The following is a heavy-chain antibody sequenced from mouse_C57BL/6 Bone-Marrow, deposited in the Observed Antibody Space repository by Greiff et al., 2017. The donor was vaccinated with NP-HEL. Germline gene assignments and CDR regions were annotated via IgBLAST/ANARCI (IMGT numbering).Heavy chain of an antibody. V-gene: IGHV1-69*01. CDR1: GYTFTSYW. CDR2: IDPSDSYT. J-gene: IGHJ1*03. Sequence: QVQLQQPGAELVMPGASVKLSCKASGYTFTSYWMHWVKQRPGQGLEWIGEIDPSDSYTNYNQKFKGKSTLTVDKSSSTAYMQLSSLTSEDSAVYYCARSKVITTVVAERWYFDVWGTGTTVTVSS. D-gene: IGHD1-1*01. CDR3: ARSKVITTVVAERWYFDV.